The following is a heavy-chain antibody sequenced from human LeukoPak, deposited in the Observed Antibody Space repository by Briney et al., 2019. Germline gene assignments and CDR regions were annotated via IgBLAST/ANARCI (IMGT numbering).Heavy chain of an antibody. CDR3: ASQPRYCSGGSCSDAFDI. V-gene: IGHV4-39*01. J-gene: IGHJ3*02. CDR2: IYYSGST. D-gene: IGHD2-15*01. Sequence: SETLSLTCTVSGGSISSSSYYWGWIRQPPGKGLEWIGSIYYSGSTYYNPSLKSRVTISVDTSKNQFSLKLSSVTAADTAVYYCASQPRYCSGGSCSDAFDIWGQGTMVTVSS. CDR1: GGSISSSSYY.